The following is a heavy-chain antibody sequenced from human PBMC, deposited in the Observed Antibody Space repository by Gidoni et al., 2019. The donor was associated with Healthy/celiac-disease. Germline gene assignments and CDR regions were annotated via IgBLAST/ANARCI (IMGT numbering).Heavy chain of an antibody. CDR3: ARWELLQGYFDY. J-gene: IGHJ4*02. Sequence: QVQLQQWGAGLLKPSETLSLTCAVYGGSFSGDYWSWIRQPPGKGLEWIGEINHSGSTNYNPSLKSRVTISVDTSKNQFSLKLSSVTAADTAVYYCARWELLQGYFDYWGQGTLVTVSS. D-gene: IGHD1-26*01. CDR1: GGSFSGDY. V-gene: IGHV4-34*01. CDR2: INHSGST.